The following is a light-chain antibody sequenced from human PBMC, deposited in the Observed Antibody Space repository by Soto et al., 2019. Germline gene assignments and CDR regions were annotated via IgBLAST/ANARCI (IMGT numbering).Light chain of an antibody. CDR2: DVS. J-gene: IGLJ2*01. CDR1: SSDVGGYNY. CDR3: SSYTRSSFLV. V-gene: IGLV2-14*01. Sequence: QSALTQPASVSGSPGQSITISCSGTSSDVGGYNYVSWYQQHPGKAPKLMIYDVSNRPSGVSNRFSGSKSGNTASLTISGLQAEDEADYYCSSYTRSSFLVFGGGTKLTVL.